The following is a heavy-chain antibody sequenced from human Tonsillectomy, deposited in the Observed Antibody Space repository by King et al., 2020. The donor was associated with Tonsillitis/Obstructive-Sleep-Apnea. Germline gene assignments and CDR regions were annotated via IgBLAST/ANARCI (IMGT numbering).Heavy chain of an antibody. CDR3: VKDLINAVSGTPGDAFDI. CDR1: GFTFDDYA. D-gene: IGHD2-2*01. V-gene: IGHV3-9*01. J-gene: IGHJ3*02. CDR2: ISWDSGSR. Sequence: EVQLVEAGGGLVQPGRSLRLSCAASGFTFDDYAMYWVRHVPGKGLEWVSGISWDSGSRGYAGSVKGRFTISRDNAKNSLYLQMNSLRAEDTALYYCVKDLINAVSGTPGDAFDIWGQGTMVTVSS.